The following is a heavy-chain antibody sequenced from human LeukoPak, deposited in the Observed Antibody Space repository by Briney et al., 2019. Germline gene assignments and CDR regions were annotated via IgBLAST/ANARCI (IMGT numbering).Heavy chain of an antibody. D-gene: IGHD4-17*01. Sequence: GGSLRLSCAASGYTFSDYALIWVRQAPGKGLEWISAIRGTGGTTYYADSVKGRCTISRDNSRNTVYLQMNSLRAEDTALYFCGKDPNGDYVGAFDFWGPGTMVTVSS. V-gene: IGHV3-23*01. CDR3: GKDPNGDYVGAFDF. J-gene: IGHJ3*01. CDR1: GYTFSDYA. CDR2: IRGTGGTT.